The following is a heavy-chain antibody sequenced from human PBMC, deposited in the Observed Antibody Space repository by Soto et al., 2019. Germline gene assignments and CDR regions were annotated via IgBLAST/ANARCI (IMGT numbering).Heavy chain of an antibody. CDR3: TGGDGAAGPPRAFDI. CDR1: GFTSSSYG. CDR2: IWYVGSNK. Sequence: GGSLRLSCAASGFTSSSYGMHWVRQAPGKGLEWVAVIWYVGSNKYYADSVKGRFTISRDNSKNTLYLQMNSLRAEDTAGYYWTGGDGAAGPPRAFDIWGQGTMVTVSS. V-gene: IGHV3-33*01. D-gene: IGHD6-13*01. J-gene: IGHJ3*02.